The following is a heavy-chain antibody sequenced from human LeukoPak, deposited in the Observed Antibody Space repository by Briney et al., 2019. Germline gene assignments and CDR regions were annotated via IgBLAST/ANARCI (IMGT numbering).Heavy chain of an antibody. J-gene: IGHJ2*01. V-gene: IGHV3-11*04. CDR2: ISSSGSTI. Sequence: PGGSLRLSCAASGFTFSDYYMSWIRQAPGKGLEWVSYISSSGSTIYYADSVKGRFTISRDNAKNSLYLQMNSLRAVDTAVYYCAREKGRGTELGCFDLWGRGTLVTVSS. CDR1: GFTFSDYY. D-gene: IGHD1-7*01. CDR3: AREKGRGTELGCFDL.